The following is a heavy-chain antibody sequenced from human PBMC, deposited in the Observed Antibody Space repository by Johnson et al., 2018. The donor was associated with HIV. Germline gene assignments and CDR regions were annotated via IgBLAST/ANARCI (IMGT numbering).Heavy chain of an antibody. CDR1: GFTFSNFA. CDR2: ISSNGIGT. J-gene: IGHJ3*02. V-gene: IGHV3-64*01. CDR3: ARGIPTLPLTGTRGFDI. Sequence: VQLVESGGGLVQPGGSLRLSCAVSGFTFSNFAMHWVRQAPGKGLEYVSAISSNGIGTYYANSVKGRFTVSRDNSNNTLYLQMGSLRAEDMAVYYCARGIPTLPLTGTRGFDIWGQGTMVTVSS. D-gene: IGHD1-20*01.